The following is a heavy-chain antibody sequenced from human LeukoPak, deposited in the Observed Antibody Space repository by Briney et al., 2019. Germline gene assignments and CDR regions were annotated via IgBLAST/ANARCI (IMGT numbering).Heavy chain of an antibody. J-gene: IGHJ6*02. V-gene: IGHV1-69*13. CDR3: ARDRDYGDYQVGNYYYGMDV. CDR2: IIPIFGTA. D-gene: IGHD4-17*01. Sequence: ASVKVSCKAPGYTFTSYGISWVRQAPGQGLEWMGGIIPIFGTANYAQKFQGRVTITADESTSTAYMELSSLRSEDTAVYYCARDRDYGDYQVGNYYYGMDVWGQGTTVTVSS. CDR1: GYTFTSYG.